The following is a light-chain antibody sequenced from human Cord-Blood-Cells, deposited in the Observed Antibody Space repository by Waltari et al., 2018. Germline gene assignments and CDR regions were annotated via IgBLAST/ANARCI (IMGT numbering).Light chain of an antibody. Sequence: QSALTQPASVSGSPGQSITISCTGTSSDVGGYNYVSWYQQHPGKAPKRMIYNVSNRPSGVSNRFSGSNSGNAASLTISGLQSEDEADYYFSSYTSSSTWVFGGVTKLTVL. J-gene: IGLJ3*02. CDR3: SSYTSSSTWV. V-gene: IGLV2-14*03. CDR2: NVS. CDR1: SSDVGGYNY.